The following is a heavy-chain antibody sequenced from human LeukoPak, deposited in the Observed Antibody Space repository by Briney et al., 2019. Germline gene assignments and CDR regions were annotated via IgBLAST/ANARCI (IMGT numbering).Heavy chain of an antibody. D-gene: IGHD1-7*01. Sequence: SETLSLTCTVSGGSISSSSYYWGWIRQPPGKGLEWIGSIYYSGSTYYNPSLKSRVTISVDTSKNQFSLKLSSVTAADTAVYYCALHNWNYRLGAFDIWGQGTMVTVSS. V-gene: IGHV4-39*07. CDR2: IYYSGST. CDR1: GGSISSSSYY. J-gene: IGHJ3*02. CDR3: ALHNWNYRLGAFDI.